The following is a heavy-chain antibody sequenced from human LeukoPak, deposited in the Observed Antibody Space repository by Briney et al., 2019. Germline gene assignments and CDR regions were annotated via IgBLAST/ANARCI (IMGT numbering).Heavy chain of an antibody. J-gene: IGHJ3*02. CDR3: ARDRKAGGVLRYFDWPLNGDAFDI. V-gene: IGHV1-18*01. CDR1: GYTFTSYG. Sequence: GASVKVSCKASGYTFTSYGISWVRQAPGQGLEWMGWISAYNGNTNYAQKLQGRVTMTTDTSTSTAYMELRSLRSDDTAVYYCARDRKAGGVLRYFDWPLNGDAFDIWGQGTMVTVSS. D-gene: IGHD3-9*01. CDR2: ISAYNGNT.